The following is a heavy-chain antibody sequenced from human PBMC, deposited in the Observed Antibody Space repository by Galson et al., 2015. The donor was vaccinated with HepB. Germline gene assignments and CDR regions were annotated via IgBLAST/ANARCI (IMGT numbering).Heavy chain of an antibody. CDR1: GFTFSSYG. Sequence: SLRLSCAASGFTFSSYGMHWVRQAPGKGLEWVAVISYDGSNKYYADSVKGRFTISRDNSKNTLYLQMNSLRAEDTAVYYCAKGVGIVGATMELDYWGQGTLVTVSS. CDR3: AKGVGIVGATMELDY. CDR2: ISYDGSNK. D-gene: IGHD1-26*01. V-gene: IGHV3-30*18. J-gene: IGHJ4*02.